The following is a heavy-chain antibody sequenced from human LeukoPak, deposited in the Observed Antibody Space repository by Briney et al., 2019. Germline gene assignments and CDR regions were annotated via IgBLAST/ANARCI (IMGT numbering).Heavy chain of an antibody. CDR3: ARGRPHGNDY. J-gene: IGHJ4*02. CDR1: GFSFSSYW. D-gene: IGHD4-23*01. CDR2: IAGDASST. Sequence: PGGSMRLSCAASGFSFSSYWLNWVGQAPGTGLVWVSRIAGDASSTTYADSVKGRFSISRDNAKNTMYLQMNSLRVEDTAVYYWARGRPHGNDYWGQGTLVTVSS. V-gene: IGHV3-74*01.